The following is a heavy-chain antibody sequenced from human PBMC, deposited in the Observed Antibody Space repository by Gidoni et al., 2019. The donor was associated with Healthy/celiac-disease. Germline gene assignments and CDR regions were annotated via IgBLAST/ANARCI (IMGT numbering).Heavy chain of an antibody. V-gene: IGHV3-66*02. CDR1: GFTVSSNY. CDR2: IYSGGST. Sequence: EVQLVESGGGLVQPGGSLRLSCAASGFTVSSNYMSWVRQAPGKGLEWVSVIYSGGSTYYADSVKGRFTISRDNSKNTLYLQMNSLRAEDTAVCYCAREASYYDSSGYTDWGQGTLVTVSS. D-gene: IGHD3-22*01. CDR3: AREASYYDSSGYTD. J-gene: IGHJ1*01.